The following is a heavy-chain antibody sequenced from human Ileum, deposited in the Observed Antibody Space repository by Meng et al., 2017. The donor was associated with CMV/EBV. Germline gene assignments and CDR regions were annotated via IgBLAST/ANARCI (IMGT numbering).Heavy chain of an antibody. CDR1: GFSFSRYS. Sequence: LKISCAASGFSFSRYSMNWLRQAPGKGLEWVSSIGGTGSGIYYPDSVKGRFTISRDNARNTLYLEMSSLRAEDTAVYYCTRDRLEGDFSGPGFWGQGTVVTVSS. D-gene: IGHD3-16*02. CDR3: TRDRLEGDFSGPGF. J-gene: IGHJ4*02. CDR2: IGGTGSGI. V-gene: IGHV3-21*01.